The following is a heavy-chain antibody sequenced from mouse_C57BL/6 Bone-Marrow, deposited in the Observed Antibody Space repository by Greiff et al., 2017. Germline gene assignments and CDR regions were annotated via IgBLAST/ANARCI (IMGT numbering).Heavy chain of an antibody. CDR3: ARWRPHWYFDV. V-gene: IGHV1-69*01. CDR2: IDPSDSYT. Sequence: VQLQQPGAELVMPGASVKLSCKASGYTFTSYWMHWVKQRPGQGLEWIGEIDPSDSYTNYNQKFKGKSTLTVDKSSSTAYMQLSSLTSEDSAVYYCARWRPHWYFDVGGTGNTVTVSS. J-gene: IGHJ1*03. CDR1: GYTFTSYW.